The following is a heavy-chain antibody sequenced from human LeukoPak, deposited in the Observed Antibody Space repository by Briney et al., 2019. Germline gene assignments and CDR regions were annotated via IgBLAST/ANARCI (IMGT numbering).Heavy chain of an antibody. CDR2: IYYSGST. CDR3: ARRAGYCSSTSCYAGAFDI. V-gene: IGHV4-39*01. D-gene: IGHD2-2*01. Sequence: SESLSLTCTVSGGSISSSSYYWGWIRPPPGKGLEWIGSIYYSGSTYYNPSLKSRVTISVDTSKNQFSLKLSSVTAADTAVYYCARRAGYCSSTSCYAGAFDIWGQGTMVTVSS. CDR1: GGSISSSSYY. J-gene: IGHJ3*02.